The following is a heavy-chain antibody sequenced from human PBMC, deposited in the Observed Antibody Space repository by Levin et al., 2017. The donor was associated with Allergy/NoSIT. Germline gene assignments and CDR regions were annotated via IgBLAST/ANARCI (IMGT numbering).Heavy chain of an antibody. J-gene: IGHJ4*02. D-gene: IGHD5-12*01. V-gene: IGHV4-59*08. Sequence: SETLSLTCTVSGGSISSYYWSWIRQPPGKGLEWIGYIYYSGSTNYNPSLKSRVTISVDTSKNQFSLKLSSVTAADTAVYYCARLRVATIQAFDYWGQGTLVTVSS. CDR2: IYYSGST. CDR3: ARLRVATIQAFDY. CDR1: GGSISSYY.